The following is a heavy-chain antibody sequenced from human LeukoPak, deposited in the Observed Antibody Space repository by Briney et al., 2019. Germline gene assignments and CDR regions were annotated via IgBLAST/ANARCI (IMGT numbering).Heavy chain of an antibody. CDR1: GFTFSSYW. V-gene: IGHV3-7*01. Sequence: GGSLSLSCAASGFTFSSYWMSWVRQAPGKGLEWVANIKQDGSEKYYVDSVKGRFTISRDNAKNSLYLQRNSLRAEDTAVYYGANLCSRLPRGNDAFDIWGEGKMVTASS. CDR2: IKQDGSEK. J-gene: IGHJ3*02. D-gene: IGHD2-2*01. CDR3: ANLCSRLPRGNDAFDI.